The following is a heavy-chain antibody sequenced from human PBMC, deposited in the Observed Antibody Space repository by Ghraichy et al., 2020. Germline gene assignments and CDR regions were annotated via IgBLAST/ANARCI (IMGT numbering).Heavy chain of an antibody. CDR3: AKGIIAATRYYYAMDL. D-gene: IGHD6-13*01. CDR2: IGGDAVTT. Sequence: GGSLRLSCAASGFTFTYYAMNWVRQAPGKGLEWVSVIGGDAVTTYYADSVRGRFTISRDNSKNTLYLQMNNLNDDDTAVYYCAKGIIAATRYYYAMDLWGQGTTVTVSS. V-gene: IGHV3-23*01. J-gene: IGHJ6*01. CDR1: GFTFTYYA.